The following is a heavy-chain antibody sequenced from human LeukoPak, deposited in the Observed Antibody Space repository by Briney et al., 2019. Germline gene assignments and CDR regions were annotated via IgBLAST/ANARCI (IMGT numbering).Heavy chain of an antibody. V-gene: IGHV1-46*01. CDR2: INPSGGST. D-gene: IGHD3-22*01. J-gene: IGHJ4*02. Sequence: ASVKVSCKASGYTFTSYYMHWVRQAPGQGLEWMGIINPSGGSTSYAQKFQGRVTMTRDTSTSTVYMELSRLRSEDTAVYYCARDLTNYYDRSGYYPRSGYCGQGTLVTVSS. CDR3: ARDLTNYYDRSGYYPRSGY. CDR1: GYTFTSYY.